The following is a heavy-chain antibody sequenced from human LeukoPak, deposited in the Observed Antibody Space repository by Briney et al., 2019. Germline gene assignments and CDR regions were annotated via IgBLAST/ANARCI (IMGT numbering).Heavy chain of an antibody. V-gene: IGHV3-30*18. D-gene: IGHD3-22*01. J-gene: IGHJ4*02. CDR2: ISFDGSNK. Sequence: TGGSLRLSCAASGFTFSSYGMHWVRQAPGKGLEWVAAISFDGSNKYYADSVKGRFTISRDNSKNTLYLQMNSLRAEDTAVYYCAKDLYYYDSSGYYPDYWGQGTLVTVSS. CDR1: GFTFSSYG. CDR3: AKDLYYYDSSGYYPDY.